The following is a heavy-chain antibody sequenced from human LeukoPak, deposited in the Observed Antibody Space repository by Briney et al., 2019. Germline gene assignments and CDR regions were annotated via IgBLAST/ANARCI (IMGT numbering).Heavy chain of an antibody. Sequence: GGSLRLSCSASGFTYTDYSMSWVRQVPGKGLEWVSGITGSGGNTYYADSVKGRFTISRDNSKNTLYLQMNSLRAEDTALYYCASRPYSSSWYYFDYWGQGTLVTVSS. J-gene: IGHJ4*02. CDR2: ITGSGGNT. CDR1: GFTYTDYS. V-gene: IGHV3-23*01. CDR3: ASRPYSSSWYYFDY. D-gene: IGHD6-13*01.